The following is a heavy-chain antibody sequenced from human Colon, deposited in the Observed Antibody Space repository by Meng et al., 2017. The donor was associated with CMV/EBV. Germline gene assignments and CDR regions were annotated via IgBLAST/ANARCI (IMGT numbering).Heavy chain of an antibody. CDR3: ARGLELPDY. Sequence: RLSCAASGFTFSSYSMHWFRQAPGKGLEWVAVILFDGNKEYYADSVKGRFTISRDISKSTVFLQMNSLKTEDTAVYYCARGLELPDYWGQGTVVTVSS. V-gene: IGHV3-30-3*01. J-gene: IGHJ4*02. CDR2: ILFDGNKE. D-gene: IGHD1-7*01. CDR1: GFTFSSYS.